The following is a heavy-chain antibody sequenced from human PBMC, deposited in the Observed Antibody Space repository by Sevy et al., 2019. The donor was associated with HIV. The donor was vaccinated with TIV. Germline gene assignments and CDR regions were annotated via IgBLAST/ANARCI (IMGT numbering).Heavy chain of an antibody. CDR3: AKDQSDTGEHPSFDY. CDR2: ISWNSGSI. Sequence: QLGGSLRLSCAASGFTFDDYAMHWVRQAPGKGLEWVSGISWNSGSIGYADSVKGRFTISRDNAKNSLYLQMNSLRAEDTALYYCAKDQSDTGEHPSFDYWGQGTLVTVSS. J-gene: IGHJ4*02. V-gene: IGHV3-9*01. D-gene: IGHD1-1*01. CDR1: GFTFDDYA.